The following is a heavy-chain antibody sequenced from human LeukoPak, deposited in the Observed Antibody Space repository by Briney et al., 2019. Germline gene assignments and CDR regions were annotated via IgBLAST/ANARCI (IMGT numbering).Heavy chain of an antibody. CDR1: GFTISSYE. CDR2: IRSSGSPR. J-gene: IGHJ4*02. V-gene: IGHV3-48*03. Sequence: PGGSLRLSCAASGFTISSYEMNWVRQAPGKRLEWVSYIRSSGSPRYYADSVKGRFTISRDDAKSSLYLQMDNLRDEDTAVYYCVRDPDALDFWGQGTLVTVSP. CDR3: VRDPDALDF.